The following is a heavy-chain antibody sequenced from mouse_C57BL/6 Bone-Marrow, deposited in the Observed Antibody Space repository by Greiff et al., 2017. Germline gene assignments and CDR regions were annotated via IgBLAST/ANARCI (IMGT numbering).Heavy chain of an antibody. CDR3: ARWDYHWYFDV. CDR1: GYSFTDYN. CDR2: INPNYGTT. Sequence: EVKLLESGPELVKPGASVKISCKASGYSFTDYNMNWVKQSNGKSLEWIGVINPNYGTTSYNQKFKGKATLTVDQSSSTAYMQLNSQTSEDSAVYYCARWDYHWYFDVWGTGTTVTVSS. V-gene: IGHV1-39*01. D-gene: IGHD2-4*01. J-gene: IGHJ1*03.